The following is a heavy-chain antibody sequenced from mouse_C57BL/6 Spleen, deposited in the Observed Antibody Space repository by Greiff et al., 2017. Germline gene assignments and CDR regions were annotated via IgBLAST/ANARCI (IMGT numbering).Heavy chain of an antibody. CDR3: ARRRGSEDYFDD. CDR1: GYTFTSYW. V-gene: IGHV1-52*01. D-gene: IGHD1-1*01. CDR2: IDPSDSET. Sequence: QVQLQQPGAELVRPGSSVKLSCKASGYTFTSYWMHWVKQRPIQGLEWIGNIDPSDSETHYNQKFKDKATLTVDKSSSTAYMQLSSLTSEDSAVYYCARRRGSEDYFDDWGQGTTLTVSS. J-gene: IGHJ2*01.